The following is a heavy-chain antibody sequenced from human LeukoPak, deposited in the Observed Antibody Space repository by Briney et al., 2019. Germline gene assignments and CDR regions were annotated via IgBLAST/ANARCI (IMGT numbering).Heavy chain of an antibody. Sequence: GASVKVSCKASGYTFSNYYVHWVRQAPGQGLEWMGIIKPSGGGTSYALKFQGRVTLTRDTSTSTAYMELSSLRSEDTAVYYCARDHFDSSGYHYLLGYFEHWGQGTLVTVSP. CDR2: IKPSGGGT. J-gene: IGHJ1*01. CDR1: GYTFSNYY. V-gene: IGHV1-46*01. D-gene: IGHD3-22*01. CDR3: ARDHFDSSGYHYLLGYFEH.